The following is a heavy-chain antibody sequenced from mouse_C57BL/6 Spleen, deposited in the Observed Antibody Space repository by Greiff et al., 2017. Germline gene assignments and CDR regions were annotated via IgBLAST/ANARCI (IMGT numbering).Heavy chain of an antibody. Sequence: VHVKQSGPELVKPGPSVKISCKASGYSFTDYNMNWVKQSNGKSLEWIGVINPNYGTTNYNQKFKGKATLTVDQSSSTAYMQLNSLTSEDSAVYFCAREAWYFDVWGTGTTVTVSS. CDR3: AREAWYFDV. CDR2: INPNYGTT. V-gene: IGHV1-39*01. J-gene: IGHJ1*03. CDR1: GYSFTDYN.